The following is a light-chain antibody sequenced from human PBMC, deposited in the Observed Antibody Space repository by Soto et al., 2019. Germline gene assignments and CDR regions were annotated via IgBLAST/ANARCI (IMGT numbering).Light chain of an antibody. Sequence: DIQMTQSPSTLSASVGDRFAITCRASESIDSWLAWHQQKPGRAPKLLISKASSLESGVPSRFSGSGFGTEFTLTISSLQPDDFATYYCQQYNSYRAFGQGTKVDIK. CDR3: QQYNSYRA. J-gene: IGKJ1*01. CDR2: KAS. V-gene: IGKV1-5*03. CDR1: ESIDSW.